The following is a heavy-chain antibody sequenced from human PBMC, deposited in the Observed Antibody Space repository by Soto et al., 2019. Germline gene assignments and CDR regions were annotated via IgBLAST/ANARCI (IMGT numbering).Heavy chain of an antibody. CDR1: GFTLKSYA. Sequence: GGSMGLSCAASGFTLKSYAMHWVRQAPGKGLEWVAVISYDGSNKYYADSVKGRFTISRDNSKNTLYLQMNSLRAEDTAVYYCARDPTNYDYVWGSYRSAAFDIWGQGTTVTVS. D-gene: IGHD3-16*02. CDR2: ISYDGSNK. CDR3: ARDPTNYDYVWGSYRSAAFDI. V-gene: IGHV3-30-3*01. J-gene: IGHJ3*02.